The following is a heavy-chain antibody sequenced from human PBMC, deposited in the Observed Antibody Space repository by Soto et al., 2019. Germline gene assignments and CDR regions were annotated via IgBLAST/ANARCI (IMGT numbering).Heavy chain of an antibody. Sequence: EVQLVESGGGLVQPGRSLRLSCAASGFTFDDYAMHWVRQAPGKGLEWVSGISWNSGSIGYADSVKGRFTISRDNAKNSLYLQINSLRAEDTALYYCAKAGEFKYYYDSSGYMGGAFDIWGQGTMVTVSS. V-gene: IGHV3-9*01. CDR3: AKAGEFKYYYDSSGYMGGAFDI. D-gene: IGHD3-22*01. CDR1: GFTFDDYA. J-gene: IGHJ3*02. CDR2: ISWNSGSI.